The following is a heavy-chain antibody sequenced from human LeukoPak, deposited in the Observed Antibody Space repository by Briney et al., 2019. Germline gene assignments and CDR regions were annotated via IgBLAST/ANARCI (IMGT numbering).Heavy chain of an antibody. V-gene: IGHV3-7*01. Sequence: PPGGSLRLSCAASGFTFSSYWMSWVRQAPGKGLEWVANIKQDGSEKYYVDSVKGRFTISRDNAKNSLYLQMNSLRAEDTAVYYCAREVFYGWWASGGHFDYWGQGTLVTVSS. CDR1: GFTFSSYW. CDR3: AREVFYGWWASGGHFDY. D-gene: IGHD2-8*02. J-gene: IGHJ4*02. CDR2: IKQDGSEK.